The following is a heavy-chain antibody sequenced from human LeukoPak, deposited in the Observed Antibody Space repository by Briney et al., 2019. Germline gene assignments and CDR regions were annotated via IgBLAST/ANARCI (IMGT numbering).Heavy chain of an antibody. CDR1: GGSISSGGFY. D-gene: IGHD1-1*01. J-gene: IGHJ4*02. CDR3: ARVSDWNDFDY. Sequence: SETLSLTCTVSGGSISSGGFYWSWIRQPAEKGLEWIGYIYYTGSTNYNPSLKSRVTISVDTSKNQFSLKLTSVTATDTGVYYCARVSDWNDFDYWGQGTLITVSS. V-gene: IGHV4-61*10. CDR2: IYYTGST.